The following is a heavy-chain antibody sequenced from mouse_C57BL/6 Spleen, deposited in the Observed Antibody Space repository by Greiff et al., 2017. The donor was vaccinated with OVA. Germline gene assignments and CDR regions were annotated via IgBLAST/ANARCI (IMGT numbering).Heavy chain of an antibody. V-gene: IGHV3-6*01. CDR2: ISYDGSN. Sequence: EVQLQESGPGLVKPSQSLSLTCSVTGYSITSCYYWNWIRQFPGNKLEWMGYISYDGSNNYNPSLKNRISITRDTSKNQFFLKLNSVTTEDTATYYCARGEAWFAYWGQGTLVTVSA. CDR1: GYSITSCYY. J-gene: IGHJ3*01. CDR3: ARGEAWFAY.